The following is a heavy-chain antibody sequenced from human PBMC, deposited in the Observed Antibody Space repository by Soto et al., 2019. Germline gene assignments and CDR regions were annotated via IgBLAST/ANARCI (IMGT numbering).Heavy chain of an antibody. CDR3: AKGDVTTLKFYYYYGMDV. Sequence: GGSLRLSCAASGFTFSSYAMSWVRQAPGKGLEWVSAISGSGGSTYYADSVKGRFTISRDNSKNTLYLQMNSLRAEDTAVYYCAKGDVTTLKFYYYYGMDVWGQGTTVTVSS. CDR2: ISGSGGST. CDR1: GFTFSSYA. J-gene: IGHJ6*02. V-gene: IGHV3-23*01. D-gene: IGHD4-4*01.